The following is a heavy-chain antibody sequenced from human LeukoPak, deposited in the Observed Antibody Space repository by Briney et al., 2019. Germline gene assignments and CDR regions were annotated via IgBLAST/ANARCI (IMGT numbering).Heavy chain of an antibody. CDR3: ARGTPGYSSNWFDP. CDR1: GYTFTSYG. V-gene: IGHV1-2*02. J-gene: IGHJ5*02. Sequence: ASVKVSCKASGYTFTSYGISWVRQAPGQGLEWMGWINPNSGGTNYAQKFQGRVTMTRDTSISTAYMELSRLRSDDTAVYYCARGTPGYSSNWFDPWGQGTLVTVSS. D-gene: IGHD6-13*01. CDR2: INPNSGGT.